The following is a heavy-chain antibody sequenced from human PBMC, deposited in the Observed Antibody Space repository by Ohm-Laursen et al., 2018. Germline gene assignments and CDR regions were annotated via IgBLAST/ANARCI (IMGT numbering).Heavy chain of an antibody. D-gene: IGHD6-19*01. CDR2: THYSGST. Sequence: GTLSLTCRVSGASISSYYWSWIRQPPGKGLEWIGYTHYSGSTDYASSLKSRVTISADTSKSQFSLNVNFVTAADTAVYYCARLSALQAVVGGIYYHAMDVWGQGTTVTVSS. CDR3: ARLSALQAVVGGIYYHAMDV. J-gene: IGHJ6*02. V-gene: IGHV4-59*01. CDR1: GASISSYY.